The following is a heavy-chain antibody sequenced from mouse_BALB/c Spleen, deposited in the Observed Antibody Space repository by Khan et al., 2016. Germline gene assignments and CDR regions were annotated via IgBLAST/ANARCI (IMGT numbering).Heavy chain of an antibody. V-gene: IGHV1-7*01. J-gene: IGHJ4*01. Sequence: VQLVESGAELTKPGASVKMSCKASGYTFTTYWMHWVKQRPGQGLEWIGYINPSTDYTEYNQRFRDKATLTADKSSSTAYMQLNSLTSEDSAVYYCARDLDYWGQGTSVTVSS. CDR3: ARDLDY. CDR1: GYTFTTYW. CDR2: INPSTDYT.